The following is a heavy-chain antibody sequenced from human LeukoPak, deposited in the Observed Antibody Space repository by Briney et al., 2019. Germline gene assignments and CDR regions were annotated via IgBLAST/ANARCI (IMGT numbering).Heavy chain of an antibody. V-gene: IGHV3-48*03. Sequence: GGSLRLSCAASGFTFSSYEMNWVRQAPGKGLEWVSYISSSGSTIYYADSVKGRFTISRDNSKNTLYLQMNSLRIEDTAVYYCAKHYGASFDYWGQGTLVTVSS. D-gene: IGHD4-17*01. CDR1: GFTFSSYE. J-gene: IGHJ4*02. CDR2: ISSSGSTI. CDR3: AKHYGASFDY.